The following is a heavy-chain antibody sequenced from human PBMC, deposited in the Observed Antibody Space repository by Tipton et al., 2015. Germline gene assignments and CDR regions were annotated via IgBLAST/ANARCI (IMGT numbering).Heavy chain of an antibody. Sequence: TLSLTCAVSGYSISRGYSWAWIRQPPGKGLEWIGSVDHSGDSYSNPSLKSRVTISLDTSKNQFSLQLRSVTDADTAVYYCACQDYDSLTRDYQTVDYWGQGTLVTVSS. CDR2: VDHSGDS. D-gene: IGHD3-9*01. CDR1: GYSISRGYS. CDR3: ACQDYDSLTRDYQTVDY. V-gene: IGHV4-38-2*01. J-gene: IGHJ4*02.